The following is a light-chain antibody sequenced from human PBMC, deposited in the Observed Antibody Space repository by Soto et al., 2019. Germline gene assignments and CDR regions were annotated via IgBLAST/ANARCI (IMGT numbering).Light chain of an antibody. Sequence: EIVLTQSTGTLSLSLGERATLSCRASQSVSSSYLAWYQQKPGQAPRLLIYGASSRATGIPDRFSGSGSGTDFTLTISRLEPEDFAVYYCQQYNTSPEWTFGQGTKVDIK. V-gene: IGKV3-20*01. J-gene: IGKJ1*01. CDR3: QQYNTSPEWT. CDR2: GAS. CDR1: QSVSSSY.